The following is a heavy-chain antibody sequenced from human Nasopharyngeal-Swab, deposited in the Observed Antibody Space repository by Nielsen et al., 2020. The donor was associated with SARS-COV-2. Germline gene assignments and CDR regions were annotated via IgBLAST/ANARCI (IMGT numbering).Heavy chain of an antibody. D-gene: IGHD2-2*03. Sequence: GESLKISCAASGFTFSDYYMSWIRQAPGKGLEWVSYISSSGSTIYYADSVKGRFTISRDNAKNSLYLQMNSLRAEDTAVYYCAKDPGYCSSTSCYSNWFDPWGQGTLVTVSS. CDR2: ISSSGSTI. J-gene: IGHJ5*02. V-gene: IGHV3-11*04. CDR1: GFTFSDYY. CDR3: AKDPGYCSSTSCYSNWFDP.